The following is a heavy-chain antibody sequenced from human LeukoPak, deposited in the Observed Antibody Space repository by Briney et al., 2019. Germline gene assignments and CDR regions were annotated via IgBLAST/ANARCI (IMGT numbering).Heavy chain of an antibody. V-gene: IGHV1-8*01. CDR3: ARGGDNDYPDAFDI. CDR2: MNPNSGNT. D-gene: IGHD4-11*01. J-gene: IGHJ3*02. Sequence: GASVKVSCKASGYTFTSYDINWVRQATEQGLEWMGWMNPNSGNTGYAQKFQGRVTMTRNTSISTAYMELSSLRSEDTAVYYCARGGDNDYPDAFDIWGQGTMVTVSS. CDR1: GYTFTSYD.